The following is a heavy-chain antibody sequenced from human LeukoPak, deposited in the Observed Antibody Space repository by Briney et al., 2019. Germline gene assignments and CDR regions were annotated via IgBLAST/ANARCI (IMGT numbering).Heavy chain of an antibody. V-gene: IGHV1-18*04. Sequence: GASVKVSCKASGCTFTSYGISWVRQAPGQGLEWMGWISAYNGNTNYAQKLQGRVTMTTDTSTSTAYMELRSLRSDDTAVYYCARGRYDILTGTDFDYWGQGTLVTVSS. CDR1: GCTFTSYG. CDR3: ARGRYDILTGTDFDY. D-gene: IGHD3-9*01. CDR2: ISAYNGNT. J-gene: IGHJ4*02.